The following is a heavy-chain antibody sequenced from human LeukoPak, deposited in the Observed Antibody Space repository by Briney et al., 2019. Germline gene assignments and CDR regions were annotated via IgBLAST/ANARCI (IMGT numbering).Heavy chain of an antibody. J-gene: IGHJ4*02. D-gene: IGHD6-13*01. CDR3: ARLVAAAVSD. V-gene: IGHV4-59*12. CDR2: IYYSGST. CDR1: GGSISSYY. Sequence: SETLSLTCTVSGGSISSYYWSWIRQPPGKGLEWIGYIYYSGSTNYNPSLKSRVTISVDTSKNQFSLKLSSVTAADTAIYYCARLVAAAVSDWGQGTLVTVSS.